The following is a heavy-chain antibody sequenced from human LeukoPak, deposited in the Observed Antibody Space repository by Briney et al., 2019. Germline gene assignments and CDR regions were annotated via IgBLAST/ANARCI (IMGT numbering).Heavy chain of an antibody. CDR2: IKKDGSET. V-gene: IGHV3-7*04. Sequence: PGGSLRLSCAASGLTFNTYWMNWVRQAPGKGAEWVANIKKDGSETKYVESVKGRFTISRDNAKNSVYLEMNSLRVEATGFHYCVGGVGRLSDYWGHGTLVTASS. D-gene: IGHD1-26*01. CDR3: VGGVGRLSDY. CDR1: GLTFNTYW. J-gene: IGHJ4*01.